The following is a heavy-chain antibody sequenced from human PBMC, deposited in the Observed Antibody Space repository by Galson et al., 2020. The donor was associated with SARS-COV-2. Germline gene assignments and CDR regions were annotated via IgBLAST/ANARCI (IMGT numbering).Heavy chain of an antibody. CDR2: ISSDGSSK. Sequence: QLGESLKISCAATGFTFSDYAMHWVRQAPGKGLEWVAVISSDGSSKYHADSVKGRFTISRDNSKDTLYLQMHSLRTDETAVFYCARDLPGDDRFGSGPLGYWGQGTLVTVSS. CDR1: GFTFSDYA. CDR3: ARDLPGDDRFGSGPLGY. D-gene: IGHD3-3*01. V-gene: IGHV3-30*04. J-gene: IGHJ4*02.